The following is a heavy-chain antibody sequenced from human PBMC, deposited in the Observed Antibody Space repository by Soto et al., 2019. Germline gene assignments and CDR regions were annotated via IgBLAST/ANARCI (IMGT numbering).Heavy chain of an antibody. CDR3: ARDPSGRGYSYGYDY. J-gene: IGHJ4*02. Sequence: AXVKVSCKASGYTFTSYGISWVRQAPGQGLEWMGWISAYNGNTNYAQKLQGRVTMTTDTSTSTAYMELRSLRSDDTAVYYCARDPSGRGYSYGYDYWGQGTLVTVSS. CDR2: ISAYNGNT. D-gene: IGHD5-18*01. V-gene: IGHV1-18*01. CDR1: GYTFTSYG.